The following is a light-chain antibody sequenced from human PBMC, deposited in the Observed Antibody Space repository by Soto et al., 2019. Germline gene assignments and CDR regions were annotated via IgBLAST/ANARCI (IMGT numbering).Light chain of an antibody. CDR2: SNN. CDR1: SSNIGSNT. Sequence: QSVLTQPPSASGTPWQRVTISCSGSSSNIGSNTVNWYQQLPGTAPKLLIYSNNQRPSGVPDRFSGSKSGTSASLAISGLQSEDEADYYCAAWDDSLNGANYVFGTGTKVTVL. V-gene: IGLV1-44*01. CDR3: AAWDDSLNGANYV. J-gene: IGLJ1*01.